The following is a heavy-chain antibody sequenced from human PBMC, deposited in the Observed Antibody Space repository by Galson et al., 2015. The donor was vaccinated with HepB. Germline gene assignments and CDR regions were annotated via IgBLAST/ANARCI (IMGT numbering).Heavy chain of an antibody. CDR2: ISSNGGIT. Sequence: SLRLSCAASGFTFSNYSLHWVRQAPGKGLEYVSAISSNGGITYYADSVKGRLTISRDNSKNTLYLQMSSLRAEDTAVYYCVKDVGGPVVVTDFGGLFDYWGQGTLVTVSS. V-gene: IGHV3-64D*06. J-gene: IGHJ4*02. CDR3: VKDVGGPVVVTDFGGLFDY. CDR1: GFTFSNYS. D-gene: IGHD2-21*02.